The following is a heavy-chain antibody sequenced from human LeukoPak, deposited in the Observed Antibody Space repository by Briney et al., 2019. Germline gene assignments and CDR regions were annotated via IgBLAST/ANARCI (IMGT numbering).Heavy chain of an antibody. Sequence: PSETLSLTCTVSGGSISSYYWSWIRQPAGKGLEWIGRIYTSGSTNYNPSLKSRVTMSVDPSKNQFSLKLNSVTAADTAVYYCARGKGYCTSTSCGYCSGGSCYAIYYYYYMDVWGKGTTVTVSS. V-gene: IGHV4-4*07. J-gene: IGHJ6*03. CDR2: IYTSGST. CDR1: GGSISSYY. D-gene: IGHD2-2*01. CDR3: ARGKGYCTSTSCGYCSGGSCYAIYYYYYMDV.